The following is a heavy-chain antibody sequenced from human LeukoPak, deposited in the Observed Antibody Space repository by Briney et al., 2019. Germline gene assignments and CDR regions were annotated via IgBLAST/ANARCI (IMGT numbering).Heavy chain of an antibody. CDR1: GFTFSDYY. J-gene: IGHJ4*02. Sequence: GGSLRLSCAASGFTFSDYYMSWIRQAPGEGLEWVSYISSSGSTIYYADSVKGRFTISRDNAKNSLYLQMNSLRAEDTAVYYCARAGPYYYDSSGYNHFDYWGQGTLVTVSS. CDR2: ISSSGSTI. CDR3: ARAGPYYYDSSGYNHFDY. V-gene: IGHV3-11*01. D-gene: IGHD3-22*01.